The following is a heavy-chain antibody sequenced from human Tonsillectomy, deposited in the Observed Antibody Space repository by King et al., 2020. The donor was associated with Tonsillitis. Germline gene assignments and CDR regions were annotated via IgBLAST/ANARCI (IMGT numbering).Heavy chain of an antibody. CDR3: ARDFPRGIFDY. CDR1: GYTFTNYD. J-gene: IGHJ4*02. V-gene: IGHV1-18*01. CDR2: ISGYSVNT. Sequence: QLVQSGAEVKRPGASVKVSCKASGYTFTNYDITWVRQAPGQGLQWMGWISGYSVNTNYAQKLHGRVTMTTDTSTSTAFMELRSLRSDDTAVYYCARDFPRGIFDYWGQGTLVTVSS. D-gene: IGHD2/OR15-2a*01.